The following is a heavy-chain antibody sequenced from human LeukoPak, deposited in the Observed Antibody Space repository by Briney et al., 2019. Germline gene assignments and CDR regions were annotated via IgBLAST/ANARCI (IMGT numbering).Heavy chain of an antibody. V-gene: IGHV4-59*01. D-gene: IGHD6-13*01. CDR1: GDSISSNY. Sequence: SETLSLTCSVSGDSISSNYWNWIRQPPGKGLEWIGYIYYSGSTNYNPSLKSRVTISVDTSKNQFSLKLSSVTAADTAVYYCARTASSSGYSSSWLYYFDYWGQGTLVTVSS. CDR3: ARTASSSGYSSSWLYYFDY. CDR2: IYYSGST. J-gene: IGHJ4*02.